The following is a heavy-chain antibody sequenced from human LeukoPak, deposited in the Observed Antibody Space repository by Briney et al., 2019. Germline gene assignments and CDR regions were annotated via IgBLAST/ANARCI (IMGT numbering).Heavy chain of an antibody. Sequence: PSETLSLTCTVSGGSISSYYWSWIRQPPGKGLEWIGYIYYSGSTSYNPSLKSRVTISVETSKNQFSLKLSSVTAADTAVYYCARGLRVQLERRYYFDYWGQGTLVTVSS. J-gene: IGHJ4*02. V-gene: IGHV4-59*01. D-gene: IGHD1-1*01. CDR2: IYYSGST. CDR3: ARGLRVQLERRYYFDY. CDR1: GGSISSYY.